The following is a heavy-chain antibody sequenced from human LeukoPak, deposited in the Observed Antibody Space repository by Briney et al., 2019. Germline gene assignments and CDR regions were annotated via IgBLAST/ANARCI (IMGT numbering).Heavy chain of an antibody. D-gene: IGHD6-19*01. CDR1: GGSFSGYY. V-gene: IGHV4-34*01. CDR3: ARAISSGWPLDY. Sequence: SETLSLTCAVYGGSFSGYYWSWIRQPPGKGLEWIGEINHSGSTNYNPSLKSRVTISVDTSKNQFSLKLSSVTAADTAVYYCARAISSGWPLDYCGQGTLVTVSS. CDR2: INHSGST. J-gene: IGHJ4*02.